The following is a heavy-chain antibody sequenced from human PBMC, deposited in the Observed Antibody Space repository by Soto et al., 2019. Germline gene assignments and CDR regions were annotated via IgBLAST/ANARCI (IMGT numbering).Heavy chain of an antibody. CDR1: GYTFTSYD. J-gene: IGHJ4*02. Sequence: ASVKVSCKASGYTFTSYDINWVRQATGQGLEWMGWMNPNSGNTGYAQKFQGRVTMTRNTSISTAYMELSSLRSDDTAVYYCARAPWDSSGFVVEVDYFDYWGQGTLVTVSS. V-gene: IGHV1-8*01. CDR2: MNPNSGNT. CDR3: ARAPWDSSGFVVEVDYFDY. D-gene: IGHD3-22*01.